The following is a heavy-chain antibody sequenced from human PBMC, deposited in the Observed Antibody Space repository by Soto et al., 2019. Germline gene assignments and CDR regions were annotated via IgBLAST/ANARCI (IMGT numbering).Heavy chain of an antibody. V-gene: IGHV4-59*01. CDR2: IYYSGST. CDR3: ARATSPNDAFDI. CDR1: GGSISSYY. J-gene: IGHJ3*02. Sequence: SETLSLTCTVSGGSISSYYWSWIRQPPGKGLEWIGYIYYSGSTNYNPSLKSRVTISVDTSKNQFSLKLSSVTAADTAVYYCARATSPNDAFDIWGQGTMVTVSS.